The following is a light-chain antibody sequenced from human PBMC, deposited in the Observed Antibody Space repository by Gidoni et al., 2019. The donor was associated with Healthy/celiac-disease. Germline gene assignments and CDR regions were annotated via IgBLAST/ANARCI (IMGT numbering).Light chain of an antibody. CDR3: QQYDNLPMYT. J-gene: IGKJ2*01. V-gene: IGKV1-33*01. CDR1: QGISNF. Sequence: DIQMIQSPSSLSASVGDGVTITCQASQGISNFLNWYQQKPGKAPKLLIYDASNLETGVPSRFSGSGSGTDFTFTISSLQPEDIATYYCQQYDNLPMYTFGQGTKLEIK. CDR2: DAS.